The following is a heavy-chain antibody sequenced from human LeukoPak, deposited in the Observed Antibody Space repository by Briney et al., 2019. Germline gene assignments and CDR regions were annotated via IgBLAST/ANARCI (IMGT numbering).Heavy chain of an antibody. CDR3: ARLVGEGIAASAFGP. CDR1: GGSISSYY. J-gene: IGHJ5*02. Sequence: PSETLSLTCTVSGGSISSYYWSWIRQPPGKGLEWIGYIYYSGSTNYNPSLKSRVTISVDTSKNQFSLKLSSVTAADTAVYYCARLVGEGIAASAFGPWGQGTLVTVSS. CDR2: IYYSGST. D-gene: IGHD6-13*01. V-gene: IGHV4-59*08.